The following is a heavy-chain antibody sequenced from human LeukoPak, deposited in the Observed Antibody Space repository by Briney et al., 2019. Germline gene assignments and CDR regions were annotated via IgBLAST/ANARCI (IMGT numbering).Heavy chain of an antibody. CDR1: GYSFTSYC. D-gene: IGHD1-26*01. CDR3: GMSGDRVPLQDDVFDV. J-gene: IGHJ3*01. Sequence: GESLKISCKVSGYSFTSYCIGWVRQMPGKGLEWMGIIYPGDSGPTYSPSFQGQVTISVDKAINTAYLQWSSLQASDTAMYYCGMSGDRVPLQDDVFDVWGQGTMVTVST. V-gene: IGHV5-51*01. CDR2: IYPGDSGP.